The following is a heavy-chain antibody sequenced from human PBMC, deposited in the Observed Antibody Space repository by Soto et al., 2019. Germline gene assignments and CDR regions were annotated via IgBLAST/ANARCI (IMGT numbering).Heavy chain of an antibody. CDR3: TRDFSPWNGGAWYDAVAL. Sequence: EVQVVESGGNLVQPGGSLRLSCAASGFTFRDYWMTWVRQAPGKGLEWLANIKQDGSVKHYVDSVEGRFSISRDNAKNSLYLEMDSLRAEDTAVYYCTRDFSPWNGGAWYDAVALWGQGTKVTVSS. D-gene: IGHD6-19*01. V-gene: IGHV3-7*01. CDR1: GFTFRDYW. CDR2: IKQDGSVK. J-gene: IGHJ3*01.